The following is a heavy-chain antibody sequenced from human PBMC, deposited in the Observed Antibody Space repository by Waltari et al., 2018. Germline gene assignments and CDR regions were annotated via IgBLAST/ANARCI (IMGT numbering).Heavy chain of an antibody. CDR1: GYPLTDLS. CDR3: ATRIAYYYDSSGYYFNY. D-gene: IGHD3-22*01. Sequence: QVQLVQSGAEVKKPGASVKVSRKVSGYPLTDLSMPWVRQAPGQGLEWMGGFDPEDGETIYAQNFQGRVTMSEDTSTDTAYMELSSLRSEDTAVYYCATRIAYYYDSSGYYFNYWGQGSLVTVSS. V-gene: IGHV1-24*01. J-gene: IGHJ4*02. CDR2: FDPEDGET.